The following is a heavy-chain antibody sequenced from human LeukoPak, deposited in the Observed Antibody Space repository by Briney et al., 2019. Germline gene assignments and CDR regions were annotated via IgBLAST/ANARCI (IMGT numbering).Heavy chain of an antibody. J-gene: IGHJ5*02. V-gene: IGHV1-69*04. Sequence: SVKVSCKASGGTFSSYAISWVRQAPGQGLEWMGRIIPILGIANYAQKFQGRITITADKSTSTAYMELSSLRSEDTAVYYCALRITGTINWFDPWGQGTLVTVSS. D-gene: IGHD1-20*01. CDR2: IIPILGIA. CDR3: ALRITGTINWFDP. CDR1: GGTFSSYA.